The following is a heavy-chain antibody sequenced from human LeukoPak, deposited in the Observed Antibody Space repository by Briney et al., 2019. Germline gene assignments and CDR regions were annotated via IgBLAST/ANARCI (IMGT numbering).Heavy chain of an antibody. Sequence: ASVKVSCKASGGTFSSYAISWVRQAPGQGLEWMGGIIPIFGTANYAQKFQGRVTITTDESTSTAYMELSSLRSEDTAVYYCARDWGTVTTSHGFDYWGQGTLVTVSS. CDR3: ARDWGTVTTSHGFDY. CDR1: GGTFSSYA. J-gene: IGHJ4*02. CDR2: IIPIFGTA. D-gene: IGHD4-17*01. V-gene: IGHV1-69*05.